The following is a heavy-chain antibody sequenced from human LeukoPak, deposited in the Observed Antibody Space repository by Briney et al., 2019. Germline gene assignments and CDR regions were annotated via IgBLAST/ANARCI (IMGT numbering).Heavy chain of an antibody. J-gene: IGHJ6*02. D-gene: IGHD3-22*01. V-gene: IGHV3-15*01. CDR3: TTDRTMIVAGGMDV. Sequence: GGSLRLSCAASGFTFSSYAMSWVRQAPGKGLEWVGRIKSKTDDGTIDYAAPVKDRFTISRDDSKNTLYLQMNSLITEDTAVYYCTTDRTMIVAGGMDVWGQGTTVTVFS. CDR2: IKSKTDDGTI. CDR1: GFTFSSYA.